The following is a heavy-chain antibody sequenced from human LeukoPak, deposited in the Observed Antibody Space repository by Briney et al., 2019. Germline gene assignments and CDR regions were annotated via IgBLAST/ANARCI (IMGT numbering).Heavy chain of an antibody. CDR3: ARIDIAAEACDY. J-gene: IGHJ4*02. Sequence: SETLSLTCSVSGGSISSYYWSWIRQPPGKGLEWIGYIYYSGSTSYNPSLKSRVTISVDTSKNQFSLKLISVTAADTAVYYCARIDIAAEACDYRGQGTLVTVSS. V-gene: IGHV4-59*01. D-gene: IGHD6-13*01. CDR2: IYYSGST. CDR1: GGSISSYY.